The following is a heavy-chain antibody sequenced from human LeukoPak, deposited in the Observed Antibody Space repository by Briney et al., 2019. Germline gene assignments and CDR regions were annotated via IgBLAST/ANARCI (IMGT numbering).Heavy chain of an antibody. CDR1: GYTFTGYY. V-gene: IGHV1-2*02. D-gene: IGHD5-12*01. CDR3: ARDSGYDYYVWDY. J-gene: IGHJ4*02. CDR2: INPNSGGT. Sequence: GASVKVSCKASGYTFTGYYMHWVRQAPGQGLEWMGWINPNSGGTNYAQKFQGRVTMTRDTSISTAYMELSRLRSDDTAAYYCARDSGYDYYVWDYWGQGTLVTVSS.